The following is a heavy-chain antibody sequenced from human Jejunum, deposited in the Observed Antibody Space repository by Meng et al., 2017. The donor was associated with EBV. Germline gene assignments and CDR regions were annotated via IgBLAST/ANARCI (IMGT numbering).Heavy chain of an antibody. CDR3: AREAYCSGRNCYSYHYFDP. V-gene: IGHV3-74*01. CDR1: VLTFSGYW. CDR2: INTDGSST. Sequence: EVQLVESGGGLVQPGGSLRLSCAVSVLTFSGYWMHWVRQVPGKGLVWVSRINTDGSSTTYADSVKGRFTISRDNAKNTLYLQMDSLRAEDTAVYYCAREAYCSGRNCYSYHYFDPWGQGPLVTVDS. D-gene: IGHD2-15*01. J-gene: IGHJ5*02.